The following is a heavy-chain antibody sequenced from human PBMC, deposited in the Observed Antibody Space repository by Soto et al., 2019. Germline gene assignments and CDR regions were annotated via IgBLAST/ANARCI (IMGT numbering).Heavy chain of an antibody. CDR3: TTDPYSIVVVPAATADAFDI. CDR1: GFTFSNAW. D-gene: IGHD2-2*01. CDR2: IKSKTDGGTT. J-gene: IGHJ3*02. V-gene: IGHV3-15*01. Sequence: GGSLRLSCAASGFTFSNAWMSWVRQAPGKGLEWVGRIKSKTDGGTTDYAAPVKGRFTISRDDSKNTLYLQMNSLKTEDTAVYYCTTDPYSIVVVPAATADAFDIWGQGTMVTVSS.